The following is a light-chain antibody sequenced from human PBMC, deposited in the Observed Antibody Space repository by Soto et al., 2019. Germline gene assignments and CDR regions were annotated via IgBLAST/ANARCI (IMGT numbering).Light chain of an antibody. Sequence: DIVMTQSPDSLAVSLGERATIDCKSSQSVFYSSNNKYYLAWYQQKPGQPPKLLIYWASTRESGVPDRFSGSGSGTDFTLTISRLQAEDVAVYYCQQYYSTPPTFGQGTKVEIK. CDR1: QSVFYSSNNKYY. CDR3: QQYYSTPPT. CDR2: WAS. V-gene: IGKV4-1*01. J-gene: IGKJ1*01.